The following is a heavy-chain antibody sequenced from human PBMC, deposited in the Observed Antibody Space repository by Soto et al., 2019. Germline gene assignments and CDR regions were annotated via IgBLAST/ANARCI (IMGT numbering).Heavy chain of an antibody. V-gene: IGHV1-3*01. D-gene: IGHD6-19*01. Sequence: ASVKVSCKASGYTFTSYAMHWVRQAPGQRLEWMGWINAGNGNTKYSQKFQGRVTITRDTSASTAYMELSSLRSEDTAVYYCARVGSGWYDRPFDYWGQGTLVTVS. CDR3: ARVGSGWYDRPFDY. CDR1: GYTFTSYA. J-gene: IGHJ4*02. CDR2: INAGNGNT.